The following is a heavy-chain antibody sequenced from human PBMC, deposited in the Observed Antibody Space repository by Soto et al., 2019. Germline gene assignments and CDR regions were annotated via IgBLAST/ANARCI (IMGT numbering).Heavy chain of an antibody. CDR3: ARSSGWYCFDY. Sequence: WGSLRLSCAASGFSDSRNYMTWVRQAPGKGLEWVSVIYSDGTTYYADSVKGRFSISRDNSRDTLYLQMNSLRAEDTAVYYCARSSGWYCFDYWGQGTLVTVSS. CDR1: GFSDSRNY. CDR2: IYSDGTT. D-gene: IGHD6-19*01. J-gene: IGHJ4*02. V-gene: IGHV3-53*01.